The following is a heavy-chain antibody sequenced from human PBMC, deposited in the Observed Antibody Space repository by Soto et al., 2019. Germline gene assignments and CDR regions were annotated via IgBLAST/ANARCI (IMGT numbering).Heavy chain of an antibody. CDR1: GGTFSCYA. V-gene: IGHV1-69*13. J-gene: IGHJ4*02. Sequence: SVKVSSKASGGTFSCYAISWVRQAPGQGLEWMGGIIPIFGTANYAQKFQGRVTITADESTSTAYMELSSLRSEDTAVYYCARGRTYYYDSSGPNWDYWGQGTLVTVSS. D-gene: IGHD3-22*01. CDR2: IIPIFGTA. CDR3: ARGRTYYYDSSGPNWDY.